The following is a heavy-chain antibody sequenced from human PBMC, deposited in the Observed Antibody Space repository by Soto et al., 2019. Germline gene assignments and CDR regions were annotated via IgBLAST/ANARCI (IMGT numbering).Heavy chain of an antibody. J-gene: IGHJ4*02. D-gene: IGHD6-19*01. CDR1: GDSVSSSDAA. V-gene: IGHV6-1*01. CDR2: TYYRSKWYN. CDR3: ARGAYNSVWS. Sequence: QLQQSGPGLLKPSPTLSLTCAVSGDSVSSSDAAWNWIRQSPSRGLEWLGRTYYRSKWYNDYAVSVKSRITINPDTSNNQFSLQLNSVTPEDTAVYYCARGAYNSVWSWGQGTLVTVSS.